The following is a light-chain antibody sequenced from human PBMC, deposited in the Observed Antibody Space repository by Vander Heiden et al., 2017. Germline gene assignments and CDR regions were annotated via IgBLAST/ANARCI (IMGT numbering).Light chain of an antibody. CDR2: LNSDGSH. V-gene: IGLV4-69*01. CDR1: SGHSSYA. J-gene: IGLJ2*01. CDR3: QNWGTDLVV. Sequence: VLTHSPSASASLGASVKLTCTLSSGHSSYAIAWHQQQPEKGPRYLMKLNSDGSHSKGDGIPDRFSGSSSGAERYLAISSLQSEDEADYYCQNWGTDLVVFGGGTKLTVL.